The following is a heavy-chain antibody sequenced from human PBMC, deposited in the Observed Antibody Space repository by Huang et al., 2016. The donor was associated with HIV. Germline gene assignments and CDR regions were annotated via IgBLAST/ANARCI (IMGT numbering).Heavy chain of an antibody. CDR3: SRINYAKTTYYLDFDF. CDR2: AYYDGST. D-gene: IGHD3-22*01. V-gene: IGHV4-61*08. J-gene: IGHJ4*02. Sequence: QVHLQESGPGLVKPSETLSLTCTVSGGSVSSGDYYWSWVRQPPGKGLECIAYAYYDGSTNYNPSLESRLSMSVDTSRNQFSLKLRAVTAADTAVYYCSRINYAKTTYYLDFDFWGQGTLVTVSS. CDR1: GGSVSSGDYY.